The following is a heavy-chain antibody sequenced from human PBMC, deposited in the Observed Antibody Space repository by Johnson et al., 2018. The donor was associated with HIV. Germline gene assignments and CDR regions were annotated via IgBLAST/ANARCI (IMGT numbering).Heavy chain of an antibody. D-gene: IGHD6-13*01. CDR3: AKDEEGYSSAWSAGTAFDI. V-gene: IGHV3-23*04. CDR2: ISGSGGST. CDR1: GFTFSSYA. J-gene: IGHJ3*02. Sequence: VQLVESGGGLVQPGGSLRLSCAASGFTFSSYAMSWVRQAPGKGLEWVSAISGSGGSTYYADSVKGRFTISRDNSKNTLYLQMNSLRAEDTAVYYCAKDEEGYSSAWSAGTAFDIWGQGTMVTVSS.